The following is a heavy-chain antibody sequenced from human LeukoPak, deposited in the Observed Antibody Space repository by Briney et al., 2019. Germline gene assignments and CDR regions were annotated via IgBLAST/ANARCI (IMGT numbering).Heavy chain of an antibody. Sequence: SETLSLTCTVSGGSISSYYWSWIRQPPGKGLEWIGSIYYSGSTYYNPSLKSRVTISVDTSKNQFSLKLSSVTAADTAVYYCASPEKYSGGYYGYWGQGTLVTVSS. J-gene: IGHJ4*02. CDR2: IYYSGST. D-gene: IGHD1-26*01. CDR1: GGSISSYY. V-gene: IGHV4-59*05. CDR3: ASPEKYSGGYYGY.